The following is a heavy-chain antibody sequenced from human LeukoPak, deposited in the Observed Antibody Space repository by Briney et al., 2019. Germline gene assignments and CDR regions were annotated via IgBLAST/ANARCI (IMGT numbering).Heavy chain of an antibody. CDR3: AKEMGVAAWEDY. J-gene: IGHJ4*02. Sequence: QSGGSLRLSCAVSGFTFNSYAMSWVRQAPGKGLEWVSTISGSGESTNYADSVKGRFTISRDNSKNTLYLQMNSQRAEDTAVYYCAKEMGVAAWEDYWGQGTLVTVSS. CDR2: ISGSGEST. CDR1: GFTFNSYA. D-gene: IGHD6-13*01. V-gene: IGHV3-23*01.